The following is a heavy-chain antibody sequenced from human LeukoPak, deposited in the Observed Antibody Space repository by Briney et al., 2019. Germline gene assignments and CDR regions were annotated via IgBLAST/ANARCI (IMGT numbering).Heavy chain of an antibody. V-gene: IGHV3-7*01. J-gene: IGHJ4*02. D-gene: IGHD5-18*01. CDR1: GLTFSSSW. Sequence: GGSLRLSCAVSGLTFSSSWMDWARQAPGKGLEWVASINPDGNKKYPADSVKGRFTISRDNAEDSLYLQMNSLRVEDTAFYYCARDLAYSRLDYWGQGMLVTVSS. CDR3: ARDLAYSRLDY. CDR2: INPDGNKK.